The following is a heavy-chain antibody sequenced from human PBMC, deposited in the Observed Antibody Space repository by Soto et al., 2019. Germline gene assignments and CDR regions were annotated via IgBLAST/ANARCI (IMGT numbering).Heavy chain of an antibody. CDR3: ARGRITMVRGVPYYFDY. V-gene: IGHV4-30-4*01. Sequence: SETLSLTCTVSGGSISSGDYYWGWIRQPPGKGLEWIGYIYYSGSTYYNPSLKSRVTISVDTSKNQFSLKLSSVTAADTAVYYCARGRITMVRGVPYYFDYWGQGTLVTVSS. CDR1: GGSISSGDYY. D-gene: IGHD3-10*01. J-gene: IGHJ4*02. CDR2: IYYSGST.